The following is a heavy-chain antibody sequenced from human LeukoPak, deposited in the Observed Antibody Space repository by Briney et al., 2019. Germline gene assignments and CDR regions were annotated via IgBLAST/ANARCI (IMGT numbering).Heavy chain of an antibody. CDR2: ISAYNGNT. V-gene: IGHV1-18*01. CDR1: GYTFTSYG. CDR3: ARDKSLHYYDGSGYSSWFDP. D-gene: IGHD3-22*01. Sequence: ASVKVSCRASGYTFTSYGFTWVRQAPGQGPEWMGWISAYNGNTNYAQKLQGRVTMTTDTSTSTAYMELRSLRSDDTAVYYCARDKSLHYYDGSGYSSWFDPWGQGTLVTVSS. J-gene: IGHJ5*02.